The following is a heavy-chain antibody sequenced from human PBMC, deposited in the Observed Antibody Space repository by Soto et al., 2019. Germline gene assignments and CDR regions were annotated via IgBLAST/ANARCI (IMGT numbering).Heavy chain of an antibody. V-gene: IGHV3-74*01. CDR1: GFTFRKFW. Sequence: EVQLVQSGGGSAQPGGSLRLSCSASGFTFRKFWMHWVRQVPGKGPVWVSFISSDGTTTDYADSVKGRFNISRDNAKEALYLQMDSLRAEDTAVYYCAIQDCTNDVCLEAAVTVGGALESWGQGTLVTVSS. D-gene: IGHD2-8*01. CDR2: ISSDGTTT. CDR3: AIQDCTNDVCLEAAVTVGGALES. J-gene: IGHJ1*01.